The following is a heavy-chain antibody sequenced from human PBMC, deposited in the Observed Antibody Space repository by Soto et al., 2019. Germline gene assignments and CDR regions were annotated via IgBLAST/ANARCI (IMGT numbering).Heavy chain of an antibody. J-gene: IGHJ5*02. D-gene: IGHD5-18*01. V-gene: IGHV4-61*01. CDR2: IYYSGST. CDR3: ARALYSYGPKFDP. Sequence: SETLSLTCTVSGDSVSSGSYYWSWIRQPPGKGLEWIGYIYYSGSTNYNPSLKSRVTISVDTSKNQFSLKLSSVTAADTAVYYCARALYSYGPKFDPWGQGTLVTVSS. CDR1: GDSVSSGSYY.